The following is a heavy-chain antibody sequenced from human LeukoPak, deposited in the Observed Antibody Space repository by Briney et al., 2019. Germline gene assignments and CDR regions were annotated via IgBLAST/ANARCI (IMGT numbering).Heavy chain of an antibody. CDR2: ISPNGVIT. Sequence: GGTLRLSCAASGFTFSNGMNWVRQAPGKGLEWVSGISPNGVITYYADSVKGGFTISRDNSKGTVYLQMNSLRPEATAVYYCAKDGAWLQYGNWGRGTLVTVSS. V-gene: IGHV3-23*01. J-gene: IGHJ4*02. CDR3: AKDGAWLQYGN. D-gene: IGHD5-24*01. CDR1: GFTFSNG.